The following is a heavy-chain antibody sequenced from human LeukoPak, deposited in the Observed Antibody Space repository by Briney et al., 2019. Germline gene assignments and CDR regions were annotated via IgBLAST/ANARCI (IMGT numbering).Heavy chain of an antibody. CDR2: IYYSGST. V-gene: IGHV4-39*01. CDR3: ARQSSSGWYYYYGMDV. J-gene: IGHJ6*02. D-gene: IGHD6-19*01. Sequence: SETLSLTCTVSGGSISSSSYYWGWIRQPPGKGLEWIGSIYYSGSTYYNPSLKSRVTISVDTSKNQFSLKLSSVTAADTAVYYCARQSSSGWYYYYGMDVWGQGTTVTVSS. CDR1: GGSISSSSYY.